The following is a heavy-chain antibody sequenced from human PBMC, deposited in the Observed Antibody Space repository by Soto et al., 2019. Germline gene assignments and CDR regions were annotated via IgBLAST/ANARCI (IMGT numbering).Heavy chain of an antibody. Sequence: QPGGSLRLSCAASGFTFDDYAMHWVRQAPGKGLEWVSGISWNSGSIGYADSVKGRFTISRDNAKNSLYLQMNSLRAEDTALYYCAKDREFGELFGAFDIWGQGTMVTVSS. D-gene: IGHD3-10*01. V-gene: IGHV3-9*01. J-gene: IGHJ3*02. CDR1: GFTFDDYA. CDR2: ISWNSGSI. CDR3: AKDREFGELFGAFDI.